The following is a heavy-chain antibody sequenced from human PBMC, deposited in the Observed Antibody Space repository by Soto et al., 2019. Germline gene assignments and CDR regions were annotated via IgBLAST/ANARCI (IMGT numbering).Heavy chain of an antibody. J-gene: IGHJ6*02. CDR1: GYTFTDYY. CDR3: ARKLELRGSYYYYYDMDV. V-gene: IGHV1-2*02. D-gene: IGHD1-7*01. CDR2: INPNSGGT. Sequence: ASVKVSCKASGYTFTDYYMHWVRQAPGQGLEWMGWINPNSGGTNYAQKFQGRVTMTRDTSISTAYMELSRLRSDDTAVYYCARKLELRGSYYYYYDMDVWGQGATVTVSS.